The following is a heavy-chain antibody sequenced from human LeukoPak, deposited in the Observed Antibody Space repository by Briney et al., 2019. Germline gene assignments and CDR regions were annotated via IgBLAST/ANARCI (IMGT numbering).Heavy chain of an antibody. CDR3: ARGSYYDSSGYYYFDY. Sequence: SVKVSCKASGYTFTSYDINWVRQAPGQGLEWMGGIIPIFGTANYAQKFQGRVTITADESTSTAYMELSSLRSEDTAVYYCARGSYYDSSGYYYFDYWGQGTLVTVSS. D-gene: IGHD3-22*01. CDR2: IIPIFGTA. J-gene: IGHJ4*02. CDR1: GYTFTSYD. V-gene: IGHV1-69*13.